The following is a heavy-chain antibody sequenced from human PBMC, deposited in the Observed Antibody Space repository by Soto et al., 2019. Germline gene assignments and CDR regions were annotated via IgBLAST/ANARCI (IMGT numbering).Heavy chain of an antibody. CDR2: ISYDGSNK. CDR1: GFTFSSYG. V-gene: IGHV3-30*18. J-gene: IGHJ4*02. Sequence: PGGSLRLSCAASGFTFSSYGMHWVRQAPGKGLEWVAVISYDGSNKYYADTVKGRFTISRDNSKNTLYLQMNSLRAEDTAVYYCAKDPGPYCSGGSCYRPGHGYWGQGTLVTVSS. CDR3: AKDPGPYCSGGSCYRPGHGY. D-gene: IGHD2-15*01.